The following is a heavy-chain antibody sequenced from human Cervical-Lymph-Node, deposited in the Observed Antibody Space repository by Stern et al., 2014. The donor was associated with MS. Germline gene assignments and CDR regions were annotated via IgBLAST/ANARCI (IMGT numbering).Heavy chain of an antibody. CDR3: ARGEQGGYSYGYYYFDY. J-gene: IGHJ4*02. CDR1: GYTFTSYG. CDR2: ISAYNGNT. V-gene: IGHV1-18*01. D-gene: IGHD5-18*01. Sequence: QMQLVQSGAEVKKPGASVKVSCKASGYTFTSYGISCVRQAPGHGLEWMGCISAYNGNTNYAQKLQGRVTMTTDTSTSTAYMELRSLRSDDTAVYYCARGEQGGYSYGYYYFDYWGQGTLVTVSS.